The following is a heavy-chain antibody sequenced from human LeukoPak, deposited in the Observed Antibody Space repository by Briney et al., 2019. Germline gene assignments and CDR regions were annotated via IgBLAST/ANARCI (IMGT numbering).Heavy chain of an antibody. CDR1: GFTFSNYG. CDR2: IRYDGSNK. D-gene: IGHD1/OR15-1a*01. CDR3: AKNKGNNFYYFDY. Sequence: GSLRLSCAASGFTFSNYGIHWVRQAPGKGLEWVAFIRYDGSNKYYADSVKGRFTISRDNSKNTLYLQMNSLRAEDTAVYYCAKNKGNNFYYFDYWGQGTLVTVSS. V-gene: IGHV3-30*02. J-gene: IGHJ4*02.